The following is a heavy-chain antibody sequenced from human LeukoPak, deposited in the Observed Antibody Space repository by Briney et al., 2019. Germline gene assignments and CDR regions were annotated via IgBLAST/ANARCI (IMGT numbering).Heavy chain of an antibody. CDR1: GFTFGSHA. D-gene: IGHD5-12*01. Sequence: PGGSLRPSCAASGFTFGSHAMHWVRQAPGKGLEWVAIISYDGSDKFYADSVKGRFTISRDNSKNTLYLQMNSLRAEDTAVYYCAREHRGYGDSWGQGTLVTVSS. CDR3: AREHRGYGDS. V-gene: IGHV3-30-3*01. J-gene: IGHJ4*02. CDR2: ISYDGSDK.